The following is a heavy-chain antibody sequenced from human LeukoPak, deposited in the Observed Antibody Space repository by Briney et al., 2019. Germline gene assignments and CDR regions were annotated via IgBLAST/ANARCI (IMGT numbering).Heavy chain of an antibody. J-gene: IGHJ4*02. CDR2: IYHSGST. D-gene: IGHD5-24*01. CDR1: GGSISSSNW. V-gene: IGHV4-4*02. CDR3: ARGFGSDGYNFGY. Sequence: SETLSLTCAVSGGSISSSNWWSWVRQPPGKGLEWIGEIYHSGSTNYNPSLKSRVTISVDKSKNQFSLKLSSVTAADTAVYYCARGFGSDGYNFGYWGQGTLVTVSS.